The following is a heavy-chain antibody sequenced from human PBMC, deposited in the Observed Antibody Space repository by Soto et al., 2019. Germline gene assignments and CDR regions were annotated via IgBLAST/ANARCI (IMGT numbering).Heavy chain of an antibody. D-gene: IGHD2-8*02. Sequence: GSLRLSCAASGFTFSSYEMNWVRQPPGKGLEWVSHISDGGTIYYADSVKGRFTISRDNAQNSLFLQMNSLRAEDTAVYYCARSTGSHRPFDYWGQGTLVTVSS. V-gene: IGHV3-48*03. CDR1: GFTFSSYE. CDR3: ARSTGSHRPFDY. CDR2: ISDGGTI. J-gene: IGHJ4*02.